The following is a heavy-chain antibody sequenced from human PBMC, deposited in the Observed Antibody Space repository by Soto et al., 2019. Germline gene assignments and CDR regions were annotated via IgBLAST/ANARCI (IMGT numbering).Heavy chain of an antibody. D-gene: IGHD3-22*01. CDR3: ARQPYYYDSSGYPPVWLQKDY. V-gene: IGHV5-10-1*01. Sequence: PGESLKISCKGSGYSFTSYWIGWVRQMPGKGLEWMGRIDPSDSYTNYSPYFQGHVTISADKSISTAYLQWSSLKASDTAMYYCARQPYYYDSSGYPPVWLQKDYWGQGTLVTVSS. CDR1: GYSFTSYW. J-gene: IGHJ4*02. CDR2: IDPSDSYT.